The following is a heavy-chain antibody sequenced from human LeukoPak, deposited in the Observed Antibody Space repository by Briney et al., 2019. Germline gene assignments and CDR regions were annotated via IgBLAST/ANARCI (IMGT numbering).Heavy chain of an antibody. V-gene: IGHV1-69*13. D-gene: IGHD1-26*01. CDR1: GGTFSSYA. CDR2: IIPIFGTA. CDR3: ARDNSVGETAWWFDP. J-gene: IGHJ5*02. Sequence: SVKVSCKASGGTFSSYAISWVRQAPGQGLEWMGGIIPIFGTANYAQKFQGRVTITADESTSTAYMELSSLRSEDTAVYYCARDNSVGETAWWFDPWGQGTLVTVSS.